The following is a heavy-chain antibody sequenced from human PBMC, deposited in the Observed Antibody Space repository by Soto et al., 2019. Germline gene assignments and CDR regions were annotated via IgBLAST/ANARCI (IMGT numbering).Heavy chain of an antibody. J-gene: IGHJ6*03. CDR3: AKPTFPYSIAYMDV. CDR1: GFTFSSYA. Sequence: PGGSLRLSCAASGFTFSSYAMSWVRQAPGKGLEWVSAISGSGGSTYYADSVKGRFTISRDNSKNTLYLQMNSLRAEDTAVYYCAKPTFPYSIAYMDVWGKGTTVTVSS. V-gene: IGHV3-23*01. CDR2: ISGSGGST. D-gene: IGHD4-4*01.